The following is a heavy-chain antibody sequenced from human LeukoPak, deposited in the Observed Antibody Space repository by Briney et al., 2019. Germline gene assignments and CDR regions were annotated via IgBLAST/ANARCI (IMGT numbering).Heavy chain of an antibody. D-gene: IGHD3-16*02. CDR1: AFTFTFSASG. V-gene: IGHV3-30*02. Sequence: GGSLRLSCAASAFTFTFSASGMHWVRQAPGKGLEWVAFIQYDDSEKYYADSVKGRCTISRDNSKNTVYLQMNSLRAEDTAVYYCAREGGTIDIGEFDYWGQGTLVTVSS. J-gene: IGHJ4*02. CDR2: IQYDDSEK. CDR3: AREGGTIDIGEFDY.